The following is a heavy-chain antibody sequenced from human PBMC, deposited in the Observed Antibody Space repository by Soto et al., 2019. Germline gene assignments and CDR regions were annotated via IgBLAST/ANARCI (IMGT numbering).Heavy chain of an antibody. J-gene: IGHJ3*02. CDR2: IYPGDSDT. CDR3: ARRLWYYYDISEDAFDI. V-gene: IGHV5-51*01. CDR1: GYIFNIYW. Sequence: GESLKISCKASGYIFNIYWIGRVRQMPGKGLEWMGVIYPGDSDTRYSPSFQGQVSISVDKSISTAYLRWSSRKAWDTAMYYFARRLWYYYDISEDAFDIWGQGTMVTVSS. D-gene: IGHD3-22*01.